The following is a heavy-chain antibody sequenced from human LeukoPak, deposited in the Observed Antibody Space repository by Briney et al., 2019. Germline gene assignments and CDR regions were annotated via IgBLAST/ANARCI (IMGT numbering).Heavy chain of an antibody. D-gene: IGHD3-22*01. V-gene: IGHV3-7*01. CDR2: VKPDGGEK. J-gene: IGHJ4*02. Sequence: GGSLRLSCAASGFTFSSYMMTWVRQAPGKGLEWVANVKPDGGEKFYVDSVRGRFTISRDNAKNSLYLQMNSLRAEDTAVYYCARDPGSSGYTFDYWGQGTLVTVSS. CDR1: GFTFSSYM. CDR3: ARDPGSSGYTFDY.